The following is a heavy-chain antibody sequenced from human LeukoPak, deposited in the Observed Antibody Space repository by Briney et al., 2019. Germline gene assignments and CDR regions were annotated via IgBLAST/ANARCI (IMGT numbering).Heavy chain of an antibody. V-gene: IGHV4-4*07. D-gene: IGHD4-17*01. CDR1: GGSISSYY. Sequence: SETLSLTCTVSGGSISSYYWSWIRQPAGKGLEWIGRIYTSGSTNYNPSLKSRVTMSVDTSKNQFSLKLSSVTAADTAVYYCARVRTTARYYYYYYGMDVWGQGTTVTVSS. J-gene: IGHJ6*02. CDR2: IYTSGST. CDR3: ARVRTTARYYYYYYGMDV.